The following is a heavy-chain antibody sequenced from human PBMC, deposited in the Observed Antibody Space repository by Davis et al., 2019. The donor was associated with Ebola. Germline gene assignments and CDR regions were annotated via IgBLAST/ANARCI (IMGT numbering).Heavy chain of an antibody. Sequence: MPSETLSLTCAVYGGSFSGYYWSWIRQPPGKGLEWMGYIYYSGRTNYNPSLKSRVTISVNTSKNQFSLKLSSVTAADTAVYYCARLPMGRPYYYYGMDVWGQGTTVTVSS. J-gene: IGHJ6*02. CDR3: ARLPMGRPYYYYGMDV. V-gene: IGHV4-59*12. D-gene: IGHD6-6*01. CDR2: IYYSGRT. CDR1: GGSFSGYY.